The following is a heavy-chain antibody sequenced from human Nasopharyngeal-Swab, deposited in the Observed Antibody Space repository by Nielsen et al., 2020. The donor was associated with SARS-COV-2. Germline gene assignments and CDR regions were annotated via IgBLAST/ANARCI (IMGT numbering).Heavy chain of an antibody. V-gene: IGHV3-13*01. CDR1: GFTFSSYD. J-gene: IGHJ4*02. CDR2: IGTAGDT. Sequence: GESLKISCAASGFTFSSYDMQWVRQATGKGPEWVSTIGTAGDTYYSGSVKGRFTISRENAKNSLYLQMNSLRVEDTAVYYCARGASIPGTLDYWGQGTLVTVSS. D-gene: IGHD1-26*01. CDR3: ARGASIPGTLDY.